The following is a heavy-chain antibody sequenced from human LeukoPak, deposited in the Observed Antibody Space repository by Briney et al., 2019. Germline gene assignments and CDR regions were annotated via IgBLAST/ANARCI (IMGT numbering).Heavy chain of an antibody. J-gene: IGHJ4*02. D-gene: IGHD1-1*01. Sequence: KSRGSLGHSCAASGFTFSSYSMNWVRQAPGKGLEWVSSISSSSSYIYYADSVKGRFTISRDNAKNSLYLQMNSLRAEDTAVYYCARATGTAGTPDYWGEDTGVTVSS. CDR2: ISSSSSYI. CDR3: ARATGTAGTPDY. V-gene: IGHV3-21*01. CDR1: GFTFSSYS.